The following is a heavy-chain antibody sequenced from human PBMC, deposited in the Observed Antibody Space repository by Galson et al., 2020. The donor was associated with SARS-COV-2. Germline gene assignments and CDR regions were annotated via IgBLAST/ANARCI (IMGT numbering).Heavy chain of an antibody. CDR3: ARTTRITIFGVVITSDAFDI. D-gene: IGHD3-3*01. CDR1: GYTFTSYA. V-gene: IGHV1-3*01. CDR2: FNAGNGNT. J-gene: IGHJ3*02. Sequence: GESLKISCKASGYTFTSYAMHWVRQAPGQRLEWMGWFNAGNGNTKYSQKFQGRVTITRDTSASTAYMELSSLRSEDTAVYYCARTTRITIFGVVITSDAFDIWGQGTMVTVSS.